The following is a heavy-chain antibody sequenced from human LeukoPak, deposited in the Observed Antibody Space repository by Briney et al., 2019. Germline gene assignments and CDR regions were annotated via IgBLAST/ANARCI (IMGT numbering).Heavy chain of an antibody. CDR3: AKVSHEAFYYGWGGAFDY. CDR2: ISGSGGST. V-gene: IGHV3-23*01. D-gene: IGHD3-10*01. Sequence: GGSLRLSCAASGFTFSSYAMSWVRQAPGKGLEWVSAISGSGGSTYYADSVKGRFTISRDNSKNTLYLQMNSLRAEDTAVYYCAKVSHEAFYYGWGGAFDYWGQGTLVTVSS. CDR1: GFTFSSYA. J-gene: IGHJ4*02.